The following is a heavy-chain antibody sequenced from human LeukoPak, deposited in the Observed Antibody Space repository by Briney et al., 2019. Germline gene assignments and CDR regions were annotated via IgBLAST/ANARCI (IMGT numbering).Heavy chain of an antibody. V-gene: IGHV1-2*02. Sequence: ASVKVSCKASGYTFTDYYMHWVRQAPGQGFEWMGWINTISGGTNYAQKLQGRVTMTTDTSTSTAYMELRSLRSDDTAVYYCARDYPTKTSDYGDEIKYYYYMDVWGKGTTVTVSS. D-gene: IGHD4-17*01. J-gene: IGHJ6*03. CDR3: ARDYPTKTSDYGDEIKYYYYMDV. CDR1: GYTFTDYY. CDR2: INTISGGT.